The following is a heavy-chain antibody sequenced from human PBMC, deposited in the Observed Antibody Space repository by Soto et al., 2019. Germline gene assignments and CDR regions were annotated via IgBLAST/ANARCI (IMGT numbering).Heavy chain of an antibody. CDR2: ISWDGEK. Sequence: ITLKESGPTLVKPTQTLTLTCTFSGFSLNTRGVGVGWIRQPPGKALEWLALISWDGEKRYSPSLKSRLTITKDTSESPVVLTITNMDPVDTATYYCAPRRGDVLSCHYYFDYWGQGTLVTVSS. J-gene: IGHJ4*02. V-gene: IGHV2-5*02. CDR1: GFSLNTRGVG. D-gene: IGHD3-9*01. CDR3: APRRGDVLSCHYYFDY.